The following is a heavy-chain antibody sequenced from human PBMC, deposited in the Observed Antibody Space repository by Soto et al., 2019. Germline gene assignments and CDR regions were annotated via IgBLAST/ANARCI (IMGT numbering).Heavy chain of an antibody. Sequence: GASVKVSCKASGYTFTSYYMHWVRQAPGQGLEWMGIINPSGGSTSYAQKFQGRVTMTRDTSTSTVYMELSSLRSEDTAVYYCARDDFGYDDRGAPGMDVWGQGTTVTVSS. CDR1: GYTFTSYY. J-gene: IGHJ6*02. CDR2: INPSGGST. V-gene: IGHV1-46*03. D-gene: IGHD3-9*01. CDR3: ARDDFGYDDRGAPGMDV.